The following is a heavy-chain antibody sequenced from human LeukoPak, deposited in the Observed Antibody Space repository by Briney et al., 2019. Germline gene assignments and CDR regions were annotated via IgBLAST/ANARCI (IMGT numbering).Heavy chain of an antibody. V-gene: IGHV3-74*01. Sequence: GGSLRLSCPASGFTFSDYSMSWVRQAPGKGLVWVSRINPYGSSTNYADSVKGRFTISRDSARNTVYLQMNSLRADDTAVYYCARGNSGSSGLWDSWGQGTLVTVSS. CDR2: INPYGSST. D-gene: IGHD1-26*01. CDR3: ARGNSGSSGLWDS. J-gene: IGHJ4*02. CDR1: GFTFSDYS.